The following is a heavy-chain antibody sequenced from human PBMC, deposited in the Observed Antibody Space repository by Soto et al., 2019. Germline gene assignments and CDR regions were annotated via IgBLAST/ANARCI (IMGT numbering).Heavy chain of an antibody. CDR3: ARKLGYCSGGSCYKTIPNLRYFDY. V-gene: IGHV5-51*01. Sequence: PGESLKISCKGSGYSFTSYWIGWVRQMPGKGLEWMGIIYPGDSDTRYSPSFQGQVTISADKSISTASLQWSSLKASDTAMYYCARKLGYCSGGSCYKTIPNLRYFDYWGQGTLVTVSS. CDR1: GYSFTSYW. J-gene: IGHJ4*02. D-gene: IGHD2-15*01. CDR2: IYPGDSDT.